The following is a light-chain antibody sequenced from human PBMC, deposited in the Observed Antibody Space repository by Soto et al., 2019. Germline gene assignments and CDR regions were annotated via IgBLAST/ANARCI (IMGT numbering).Light chain of an antibody. V-gene: IGLV1-44*01. CDR2: NNN. CDR3: AAWDDILNAVV. J-gene: IGLJ2*01. CDR1: SSSFGRNT. Sequence: QPVLTQPPSASGTPGQRVTIFCSGSSSSFGRNTVNWYQHLPGTAPRLLIFNNNQWPSGVPDRFSGSKSGTSASLAISGLQSEDEADYYCAAWDDILNAVVFGGGTKLTVL.